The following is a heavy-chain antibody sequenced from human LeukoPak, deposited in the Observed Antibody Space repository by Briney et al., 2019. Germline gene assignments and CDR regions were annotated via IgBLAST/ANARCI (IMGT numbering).Heavy chain of an antibody. CDR2: INPHSGGT. D-gene: IGHD3/OR15-3a*01. V-gene: IGHV1-2*02. CDR1: GYTFADYY. Sequence: GASVKVSCRASGYTFADYYMHWVRQAPGQGLEWMGWINPHSGGTNFAQKFQGRVTMTRDTSISSAYMELSRLTSDDTAVYYCARRSFGLAADGFPDYWGQGTLVTVSS. CDR3: ARRSFGLAADGFPDY. J-gene: IGHJ4*02.